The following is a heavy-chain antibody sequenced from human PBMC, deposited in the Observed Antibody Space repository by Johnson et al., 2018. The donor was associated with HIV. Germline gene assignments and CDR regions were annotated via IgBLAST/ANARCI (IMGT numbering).Heavy chain of an antibody. V-gene: IGHV3-23*04. Sequence: VQLVESGGGVVQPGGSLRLSCAASGLTFSSYGMSWVRQAPGKGLEWVSGITGTGGSTYYADSVKGRFTISRDNSKNTLYLQMNSLRAEDTAVYYCASQVRGLRLGVDAFDIWGQGTLVTVSS. CDR3: ASQVRGLRLGVDAFDI. CDR2: ITGTGGST. CDR1: GLTFSSYG. D-gene: IGHD5-12*01. J-gene: IGHJ3*02.